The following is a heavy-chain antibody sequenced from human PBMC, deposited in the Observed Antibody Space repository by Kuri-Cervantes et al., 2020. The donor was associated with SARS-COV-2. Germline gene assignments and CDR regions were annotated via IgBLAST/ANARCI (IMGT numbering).Heavy chain of an antibody. CDR2: ISYDGSNK. CDR1: GFTFSSYA. J-gene: IGHJ4*02. CDR3: ARAFMVRGVNGPGY. D-gene: IGHD3-10*01. V-gene: IGHV3-30-3*01. Sequence: GGSLRLSCAASGFTFSSYAMHWVRQAPGKGLEWVAVISYDGSNKYYAGSVKGRFTISRDNSKNTLYLQMNSLRAEDTAVYYCARAFMVRGVNGPGYWGQGTLVTVSS.